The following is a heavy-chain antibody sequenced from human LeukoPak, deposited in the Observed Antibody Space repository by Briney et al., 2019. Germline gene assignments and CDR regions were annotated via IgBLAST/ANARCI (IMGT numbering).Heavy chain of an antibody. CDR3: AKNSGYDLDYYYMDV. Sequence: GGSLRLSCAASGFTFSSYAMSWVRQAPGKGLEWVSAISGSGGSTYYADSVKGRFTISRDNSKNTLYLQMNSLRAEDTAVYYCAKNSGYDLDYYYMDVWGKGTTVTVSS. V-gene: IGHV3-23*01. CDR1: GFTFSSYA. J-gene: IGHJ6*03. D-gene: IGHD5-12*01. CDR2: ISGSGGST.